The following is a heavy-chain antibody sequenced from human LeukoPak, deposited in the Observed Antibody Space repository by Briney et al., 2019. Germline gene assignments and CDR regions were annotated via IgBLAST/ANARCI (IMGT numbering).Heavy chain of an antibody. J-gene: IGHJ5*02. CDR1: GYTFTSYY. V-gene: IGHV1-46*01. CDR3: ARDYYGPGSPPGRFDP. Sequence: ASVKVSCKASGYTFTSYYMHWVRQAPGQGLEWMGIINPSGGSTSYAQKFQGRVTMTRDMSTSTVYMELSSLRSEDTAVYYCARDYYGPGSPPGRFDPWGQGTLVTVSS. CDR2: INPSGGST. D-gene: IGHD3-10*01.